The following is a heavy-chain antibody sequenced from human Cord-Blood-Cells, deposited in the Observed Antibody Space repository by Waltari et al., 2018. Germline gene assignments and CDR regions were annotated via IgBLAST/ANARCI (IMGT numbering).Heavy chain of an antibody. CDR1: GFTFSSYS. CDR2: ISSSSSTI. Sequence: EVQLVESGGGLVQPGGSLRLSCAASGFTFSSYSMTWFRPAPGKGLEWVSYISSSSSTIYYADSVKGRFTISRDNAKNSLYLQMNSLRDEDTAVYYCARAYCGGDCYWYFDLWGRGTLVTVSS. D-gene: IGHD2-21*01. J-gene: IGHJ2*01. V-gene: IGHV3-48*02. CDR3: ARAYCGGDCYWYFDL.